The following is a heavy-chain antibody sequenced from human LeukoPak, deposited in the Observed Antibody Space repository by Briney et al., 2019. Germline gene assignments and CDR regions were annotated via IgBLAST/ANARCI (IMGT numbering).Heavy chain of an antibody. CDR1: GFTFSSYA. D-gene: IGHD6-13*01. CDR2: ISGSGGST. J-gene: IGHJ5*02. CDR3: AKGVSAGIAADGFDP. V-gene: IGHV3-23*01. Sequence: GVSLRLSCAASGFTFSSYAMSWVRQAPGKGLEWVSAISGSGGSTYYADSVKGRFTISRDNSKNTLYLQMNSLRAEDTAVYYCAKGVSAGIAADGFDPWGQGTLVTVSS.